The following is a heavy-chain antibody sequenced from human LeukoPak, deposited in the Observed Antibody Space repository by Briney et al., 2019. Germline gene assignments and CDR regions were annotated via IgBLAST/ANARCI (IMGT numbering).Heavy chain of an antibody. CDR2: ISSSSSTI. J-gene: IGHJ5*02. CDR3: ARDLGSSGWYVDWFDP. V-gene: IGHV3-48*01. Sequence: GGSLRLSCAAPGFTFSSYSMNWVRQAPGKGLEWVSYISSSSSTIYYADSVKGRFTISRDNAKNSLYLQMNSLRAEDTAVYYCARDLGSSGWYVDWFDPWGQGTLVTVSS. CDR1: GFTFSSYS. D-gene: IGHD6-19*01.